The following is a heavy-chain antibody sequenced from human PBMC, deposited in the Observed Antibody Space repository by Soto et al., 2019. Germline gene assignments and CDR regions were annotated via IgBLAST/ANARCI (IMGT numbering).Heavy chain of an antibody. CDR2: ISSGSLSI. CDR1: GFTFSRYT. Sequence: EVQLEESGGGLVQPGGSLRLSCAASGFTFSRYTMNWVRQTPGKGLEGVSYISSGSLSIYYADSVKGRFTVSRDNAKNSLFLQMNSLRDEDTAVYYCARGGSSSDNGVDVWGQGTTVTVSS. CDR3: ARGGSSSDNGVDV. D-gene: IGHD3-16*01. J-gene: IGHJ6*02. V-gene: IGHV3-48*02.